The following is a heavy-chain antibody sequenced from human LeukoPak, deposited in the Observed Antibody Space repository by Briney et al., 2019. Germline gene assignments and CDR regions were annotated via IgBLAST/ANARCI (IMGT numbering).Heavy chain of an antibody. V-gene: IGHV5-51*01. CDR2: IYPGDSET. D-gene: IGHD2-15*01. J-gene: IGHJ4*02. CDR1: GYRFSSYW. CDR3: VRALGYCSSGSCYYYDY. Sequence: KPGESLKISCKGSGYRFSSYWIGWVRQMPGKGLEWMGIIYPGDSETRYSPSFQGQVTISADKSIGTAYLQWSSLKASDTAMYYCVRALGYCSSGSCYYYDYWGQGTLVTVSS.